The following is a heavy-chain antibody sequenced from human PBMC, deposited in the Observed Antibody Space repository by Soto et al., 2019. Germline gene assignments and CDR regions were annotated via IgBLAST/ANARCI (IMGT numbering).Heavy chain of an antibody. CDR1: GFTFSSYA. D-gene: IGHD3-3*01. Sequence: QPGGSLRLSCAASGFTFSSYAMSWVRQAPGKGLEWVSAISGSGGSTYYADSVKGRFTISRDNSKNTLYLQMNSLRAEDTAVYYCASYDFWSGYYLLAAFDIWGQGTMVTVSS. CDR3: ASYDFWSGYYLLAAFDI. CDR2: ISGSGGST. J-gene: IGHJ3*02. V-gene: IGHV3-23*01.